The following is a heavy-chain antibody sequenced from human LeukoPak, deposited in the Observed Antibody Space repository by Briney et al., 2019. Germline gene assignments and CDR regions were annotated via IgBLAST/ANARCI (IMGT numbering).Heavy chain of an antibody. CDR2: INHSGST. V-gene: IGHV4-34*01. CDR1: GGSFSGYY. J-gene: IGHJ6*03. D-gene: IGHD3-3*01. CDR3: ARGKLYDFWSGYMRYYYYMDV. Sequence: SETLSLTCAVYGGSFSGYYWSWIRQPPGKGLEWIGEINHSGSTNYNPSLRSRVTISVDTSKNQFSLKLSSVTAADTAVYYCARGKLYDFWSGYMRYYYYMDVWGKGTTVTVSS.